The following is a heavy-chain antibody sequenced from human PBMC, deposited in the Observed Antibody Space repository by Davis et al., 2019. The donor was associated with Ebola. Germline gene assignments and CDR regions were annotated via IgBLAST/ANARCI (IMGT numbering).Heavy chain of an antibody. CDR2: IYHSGST. D-gene: IGHD2-15*01. CDR3: ARAGLGYCSGGSCYVLVTPMAFDY. J-gene: IGHJ4*02. CDR1: GGSISSGGYY. V-gene: IGHV4-39*07. Sequence: SETLSLTCTVSGGSISSGGYYWGWIRQPPGKGLEWIGSIYHSGSTYYNPSLKSRVTISVDTSKNQFSLKLSSVTAADTAVYYCARAGLGYCSGGSCYVLVTPMAFDYWGQGTLVTVSS.